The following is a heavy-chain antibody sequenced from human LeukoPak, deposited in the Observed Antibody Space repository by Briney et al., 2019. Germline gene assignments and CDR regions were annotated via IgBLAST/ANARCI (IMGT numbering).Heavy chain of an antibody. CDR2: IFYSGSA. J-gene: IGHJ4*02. D-gene: IGHD3-22*01. V-gene: IGHV4-39*01. CDR3: ASKTSSGYYYFDY. CDR1: GGSISSSSYY. Sequence: PSETLSLTCTVSGGSISSSSYYWGWIRQPPGKGLEWIGSIFYSGSAYYNPSLKSRVAISVYTSKNQFSLKLSSVTAADTAVYYCASKTSSGYYYFDYWGQGTLVTVSS.